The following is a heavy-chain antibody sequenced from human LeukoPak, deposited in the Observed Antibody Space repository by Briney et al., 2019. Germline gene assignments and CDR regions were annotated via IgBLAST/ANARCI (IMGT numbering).Heavy chain of an antibody. Sequence: GGSLRLSCAASGFTFTSYAMSWVRQAPGKGLEWVSAISGSGDSTYYADSVKGRFTISRDNSKNTLYLQMNSLRAEDTAVYYCAKDAVRGSGRINWFDSWGQGTLVTVSS. J-gene: IGHJ5*01. CDR2: ISGSGDST. V-gene: IGHV3-23*01. CDR1: GFTFTSYA. CDR3: AKDAVRGSGRINWFDS. D-gene: IGHD3-10*01.